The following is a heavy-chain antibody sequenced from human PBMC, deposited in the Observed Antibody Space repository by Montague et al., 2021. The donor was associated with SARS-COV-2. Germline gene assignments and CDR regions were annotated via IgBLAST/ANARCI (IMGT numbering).Heavy chain of an antibody. D-gene: IGHD3-9*01. CDR3: ARINDYDILTGSWSQFDY. V-gene: IGHV2-70*01. Sequence: PALVKPTQTLTLTCTLSGFSLSTSGMCVSWIRQPPGKALEWLALIDWDDDKYYSTSLKTRLTISKDTSKNQVVLAMTNMDPVDTAAYYCARINDYDILTGSWSQFDYWGQGTLVTVSS. CDR2: IDWDDDK. J-gene: IGHJ4*02. CDR1: GFSLSTSGMC.